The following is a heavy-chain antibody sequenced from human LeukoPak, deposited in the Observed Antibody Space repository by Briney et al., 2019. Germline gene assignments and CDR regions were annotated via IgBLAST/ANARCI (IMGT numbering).Heavy chain of an antibody. CDR1: GFSFRTYA. CDR2: ISAAGATT. D-gene: IGHD3-22*01. J-gene: IGHJ4*02. V-gene: IGHV3-23*01. CDR3: AKGYADNSGYFKTLHY. Sequence: PGGSLRLSCAGSGFSFRTYAMHWVRQAPGKGLEWVPGISAAGATTHYADSVKGRFTISRDNSKNTLYLQMNSLRAEDTAVYYCAKGYADNSGYFKTLHYWGQGTLVTVSS.